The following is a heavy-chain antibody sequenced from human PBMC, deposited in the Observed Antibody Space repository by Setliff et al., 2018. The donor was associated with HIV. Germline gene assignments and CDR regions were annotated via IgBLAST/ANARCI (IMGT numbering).Heavy chain of an antibody. CDR2: MNPNSGVS. Sequence: ASVKVSCKASATFTNVDIHWLRRATGQGLEWMGWMNPNSGVSGYGQKFQGRVTMTRDTSISTAYMELSRLRSDDTAVYYCARDLQIVAYAFDIWGQGTMVTVSS. CDR1: ATFTNVD. CDR3: ARDLQIVAYAFDI. D-gene: IGHD2-15*01. V-gene: IGHV1-2*02. J-gene: IGHJ3*02.